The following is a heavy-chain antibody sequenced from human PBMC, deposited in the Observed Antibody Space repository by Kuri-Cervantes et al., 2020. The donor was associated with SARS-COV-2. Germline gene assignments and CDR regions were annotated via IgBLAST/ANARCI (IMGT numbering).Heavy chain of an antibody. J-gene: IGHJ6*02. CDR2: INPNSGGT. Sequence: ASVKVSCKASGYTFTDYYMHWVRQAPGQGLEWMGWINPNSGGTNYAQKFQGWVTMTRDTSISTVYMELSRLRSDDTAVYYCARESNYSHYYGTEVWGQGTTVTVSS. CDR1: GYTFTDYY. V-gene: IGHV1-2*04. CDR3: ARESNYSHYYGTEV.